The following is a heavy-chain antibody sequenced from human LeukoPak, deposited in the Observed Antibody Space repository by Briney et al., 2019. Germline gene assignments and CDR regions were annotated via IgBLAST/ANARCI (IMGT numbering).Heavy chain of an antibody. CDR1: AFSFSDYN. J-gene: IGHJ3*02. V-gene: IGHV3-21*01. CDR3: ARDYYDSSGYSGAFDI. Sequence: GGSLRLSCAASAFSFSDYNMNWVRQAPGKGLEWVSSITSTGSYIYYADSVKGRFTISRDNAKNSLYLQMNSLRAEDTAVYYCARDYYDSSGYSGAFDIWGQGTMVTVSS. D-gene: IGHD3-22*01. CDR2: ITSTGSYI.